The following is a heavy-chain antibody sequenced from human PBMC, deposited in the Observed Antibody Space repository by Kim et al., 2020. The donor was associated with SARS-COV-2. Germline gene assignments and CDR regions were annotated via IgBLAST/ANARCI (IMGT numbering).Heavy chain of an antibody. Sequence: GGSLRLSCAASGFTFSGSAMHWVRQTSGKGLEWVGRIRSKANSYATAYAASVKGRFTISRDDSKNTAYLQMNSLKTEDTAVYYCTRGYWYYFDYWGQGTLVTVSS. CDR1: GFTFSGSA. V-gene: IGHV3-73*01. J-gene: IGHJ4*02. D-gene: IGHD6-13*01. CDR3: TRGYWYYFDY. CDR2: IRSKANSYAT.